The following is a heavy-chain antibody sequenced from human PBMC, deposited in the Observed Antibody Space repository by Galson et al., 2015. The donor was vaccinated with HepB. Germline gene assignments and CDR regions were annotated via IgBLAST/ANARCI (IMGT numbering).Heavy chain of an antibody. Sequence: SLRLSCAASGFTFSSYAMHWVRQAPGKGLEYVSAISSNGGSTYYADSVKGRFTISRDNSKNTLYLQMSSLRAEDTAVYYCVKDWGQWLVRTAFDIWGQGTMVTVSS. D-gene: IGHD6-19*01. CDR2: ISSNGGST. J-gene: IGHJ3*02. CDR3: VKDWGQWLVRTAFDI. V-gene: IGHV3-64D*06. CDR1: GFTFSSYA.